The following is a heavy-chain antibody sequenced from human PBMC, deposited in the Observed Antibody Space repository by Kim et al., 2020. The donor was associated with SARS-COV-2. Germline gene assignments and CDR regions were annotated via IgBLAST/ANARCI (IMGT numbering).Heavy chain of an antibody. CDR3: ARFSGSYWRNAFDI. D-gene: IGHD1-26*01. V-gene: IGHV4-34*01. CDR1: GGSFSGYY. Sequence: SETLSLTCAVYGGSFSGYYWSWIRQPPGKGLEWIGEINHSGSTNYNPSLKSRVTISVDTSKNQFSLKLSSLTAADTAVYYCARFSGSYWRNAFDIWGQGTMVTVSS. J-gene: IGHJ3*02. CDR2: INHSGST.